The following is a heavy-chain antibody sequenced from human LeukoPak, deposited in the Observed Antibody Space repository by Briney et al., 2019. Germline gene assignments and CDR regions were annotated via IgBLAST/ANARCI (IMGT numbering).Heavy chain of an antibody. V-gene: IGHV4-4*07. Sequence: SETLSLTCTVSGGSISSYYWNWIRQPAGKGLEWIGRIYTSGGTNYNPSLKSRVTMSIDPSKNQFSLKLSSVTAADTAVYYCARDGANFWSGYLFDYWGQGTLVTVSS. CDR2: IYTSGGT. CDR3: ARDGANFWSGYLFDY. D-gene: IGHD3-3*01. J-gene: IGHJ4*02. CDR1: GGSISSYY.